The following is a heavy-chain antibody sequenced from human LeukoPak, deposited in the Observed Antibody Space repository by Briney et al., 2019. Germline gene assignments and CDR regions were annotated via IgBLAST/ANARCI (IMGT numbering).Heavy chain of an antibody. Sequence: ASVNVSRKASGYTFITYYMHWLRHAPRHALAWMAFINPIPYSPRYPQQFQGRVTITRDTSTITVYMELSSLRSEDTAVYYCARGVRSDCYSCFDYWGQGTLVTVSS. CDR1: GYTFITYY. V-gene: IGHV1-46*01. CDR2: INPIPYSP. J-gene: IGHJ4*02. CDR3: ARGVRSDCYSCFDY. D-gene: IGHD2-15*01.